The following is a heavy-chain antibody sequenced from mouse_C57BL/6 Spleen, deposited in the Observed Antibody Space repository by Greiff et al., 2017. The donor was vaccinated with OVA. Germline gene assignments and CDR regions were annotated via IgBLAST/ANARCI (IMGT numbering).Heavy chain of an antibody. V-gene: IGHV2-9-1*01. CDR2: IWTGGGT. D-gene: IGHD2-5*01. CDR3: ARTYYSNYDWYFDV. CDR1: GFSLTSYA. Sequence: QVQLKESGPGLVAPSQSLSITCTVSGFSLTSYAISWVRQPPGKGLEWLGVIWTGGGTNYNSALKSRRSISKDNSKSQVFLKMNSLQTDDTARYDCARTYYSNYDWYFDVWGTGTTVTVSS. J-gene: IGHJ1*03.